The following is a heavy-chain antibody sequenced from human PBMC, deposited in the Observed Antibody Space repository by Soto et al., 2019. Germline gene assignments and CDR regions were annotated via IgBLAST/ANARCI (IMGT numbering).Heavy chain of an antibody. CDR3: AVVKGVAAMAPFFDY. Sequence: SETLSLTCTVSGGSISSYYWSWIRQPPGKGLEWIGYIYYSGSTNYNPSLKSRVTISVDTSKNQFSLKLSSVTAADTAVYYCAVVKGVAAMAPFFDYWGQGTLVTVSS. D-gene: IGHD5-18*01. CDR1: GGSISSYY. J-gene: IGHJ4*02. V-gene: IGHV4-59*08. CDR2: IYYSGST.